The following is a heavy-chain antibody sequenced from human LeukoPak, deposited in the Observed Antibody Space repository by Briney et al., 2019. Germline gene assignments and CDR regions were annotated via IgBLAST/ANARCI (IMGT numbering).Heavy chain of an antibody. D-gene: IGHD3-10*01. Sequence: GGSLRLSCVASGFTVSSNYMSWVRQAPGKGLEWVSVIYSGGSTYYADSVKGRFTISRDNSKNTLYLQMNSLRAEDTAVYYCARVWVVRYYYGSGSYFDYWGQGTLVTVSS. J-gene: IGHJ4*02. V-gene: IGHV3-66*01. CDR2: IYSGGST. CDR3: ARVWVVRYYYGSGSYFDY. CDR1: GFTVSSNY.